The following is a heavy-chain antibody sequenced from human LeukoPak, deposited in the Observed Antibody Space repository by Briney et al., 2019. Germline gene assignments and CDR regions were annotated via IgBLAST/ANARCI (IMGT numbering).Heavy chain of an antibody. V-gene: IGHV3-23*01. J-gene: IGHJ4*02. CDR2: ISGSGGST. CDR1: GFTYISYA. Sequence: GGSLRLSCAASGFTYISYAMSWVRQAPGKGLEWVSGISGSGGSTYYADSVKGRFTISRDNSKNTLYLQMNSLRAEDTAVYYCAKALRAYYFDYWGQGTLVTVSP. CDR3: AKALRAYYFDY.